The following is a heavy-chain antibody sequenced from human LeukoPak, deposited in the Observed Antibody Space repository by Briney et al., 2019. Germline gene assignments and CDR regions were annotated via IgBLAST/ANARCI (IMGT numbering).Heavy chain of an antibody. CDR3: ARVLNYYDSSGYYFPY. CDR1: GFTVSSNY. V-gene: IGHV3-53*05. D-gene: IGHD3-22*01. J-gene: IGHJ4*02. Sequence: GGSLRLSCAASGFTVSSNYMSWVRQAPGKGLEWVSVIYSGGSTYYADSVKGRFTISRDNSKNTLYLQMNSLRVEDTAVYYCARVLNYYDSSGYYFPYWGQGTLVTVSS. CDR2: IYSGGST.